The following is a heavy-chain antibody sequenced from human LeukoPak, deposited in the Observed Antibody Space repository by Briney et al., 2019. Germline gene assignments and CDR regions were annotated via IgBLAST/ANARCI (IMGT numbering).Heavy chain of an antibody. CDR1: GFIFTSHG. Sequence: GGSLRLSCAASGFIFTSHGMHWVRQAPGKGLEWVAVIWFDGSNQFYADSVKGRFTISRDNSKNTLYLQMNSLRAEDTAVYYCARGPYSSSWYYFEYWGQGTLVTVSS. D-gene: IGHD6-13*01. V-gene: IGHV3-33*01. J-gene: IGHJ4*02. CDR2: IWFDGSNQ. CDR3: ARGPYSSSWYYFEY.